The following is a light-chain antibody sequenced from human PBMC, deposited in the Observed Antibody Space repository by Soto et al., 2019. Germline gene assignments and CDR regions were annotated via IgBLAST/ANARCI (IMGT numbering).Light chain of an antibody. CDR3: ISYAGTYNLR. CDR1: SSDVGGYNY. Sequence: QSALTQPPSASGSPGQSVAISCTGTSSDVGGYNYVSWYQQHPGRAPKLMIYDVSRRPSGVPDRFSGAKSGNTASLTVSGLQPEDEADYYCISYAGTYNLRFGGGTKVTVL. J-gene: IGLJ3*02. V-gene: IGLV2-8*01. CDR2: DVS.